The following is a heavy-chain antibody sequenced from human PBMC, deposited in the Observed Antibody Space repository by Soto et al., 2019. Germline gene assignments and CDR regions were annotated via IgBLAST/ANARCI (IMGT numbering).Heavy chain of an antibody. V-gene: IGHV1-18*01. D-gene: IGHD3-10*01. Sequence: ASVKVSCKASGYTFTSYGISWVRQAPGQGLEWMGWISAYNGNTNYAQKLQGRVTMTTDTSTSTAYMELRSLRSDDTAVYCGGRDKHWLWFDPWGQGTLVTISS. CDR3: GRDKHWLWFDP. CDR2: ISAYNGNT. CDR1: GYTFTSYG. J-gene: IGHJ5*02.